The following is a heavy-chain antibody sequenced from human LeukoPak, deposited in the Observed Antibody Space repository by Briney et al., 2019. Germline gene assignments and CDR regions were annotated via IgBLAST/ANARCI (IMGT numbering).Heavy chain of an antibody. CDR1: GGSISSYY. Sequence: PSETLSLTCTGSGGSISSYYWSWIRQPPGKGLEWVGYIYYSGSTNYNTSLKSRVTISVDTSKNQFSLKLSSVTAADTAVYSCARDRLWFNYWGKGTLVTVSS. V-gene: IGHV4-59*01. CDR2: IYYSGST. J-gene: IGHJ4*02. D-gene: IGHD3-10*01. CDR3: ARDRLWFNY.